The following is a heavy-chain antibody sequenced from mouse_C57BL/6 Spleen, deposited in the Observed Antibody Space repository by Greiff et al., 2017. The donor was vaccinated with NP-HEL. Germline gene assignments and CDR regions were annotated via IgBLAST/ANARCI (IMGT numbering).Heavy chain of an antibody. V-gene: IGHV1-39*01. J-gene: IGHJ4*01. CDR2: INPNYGTT. D-gene: IGHD1-1*01. Sequence: VHVKQSGPELVKPGASVKISCKASGYSFTDYNMNWVKQSTGKSLEWIGVINPNYGTTRYNQKFKGKATLTVDQSSSTAYMQLNSLTSEDSAVYYCANGGSSFPHYYAMDYWGKGTSVSVS. CDR1: GYSFTDYN. CDR3: ANGGSSFPHYYAMDY.